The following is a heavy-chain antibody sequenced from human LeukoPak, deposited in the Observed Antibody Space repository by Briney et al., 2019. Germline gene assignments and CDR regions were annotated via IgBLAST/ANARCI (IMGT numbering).Heavy chain of an antibody. J-gene: IGHJ4*02. D-gene: IGHD3-22*01. Sequence: SETLSLTCTVSGGSISSGSYYWSWIRQPAGRGLEWIGRIYTSGSTNYNPSLKSRVTISVDTSKNQFSLKLSSVTAADTAVYYCARDVGVDYDSSGYYPGYWGQGTLVTVSS. CDR1: GGSISSGSYY. CDR2: IYTSGST. V-gene: IGHV4-61*02. CDR3: ARDVGVDYDSSGYYPGY.